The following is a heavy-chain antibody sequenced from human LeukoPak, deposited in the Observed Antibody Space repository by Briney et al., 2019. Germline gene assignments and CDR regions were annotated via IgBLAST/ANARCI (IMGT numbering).Heavy chain of an antibody. J-gene: IGHJ6*03. D-gene: IGHD3-22*01. CDR3: ARDYYDSSGFVRGYYYYYYMDV. CDR2: IYHSGST. V-gene: IGHV4-38-2*02. CDR1: GGSFSGYY. Sequence: PSETLSLTCAVYGGSFSGYYWGWIRQPPGKGLEWIGSIYHSGSTYYNPSLKSRVTISVDTSKNQFSLKLSSVTAADTAVYYCARDYYDSSGFVRGYYYYYYMDVWGTGTTVTVSS.